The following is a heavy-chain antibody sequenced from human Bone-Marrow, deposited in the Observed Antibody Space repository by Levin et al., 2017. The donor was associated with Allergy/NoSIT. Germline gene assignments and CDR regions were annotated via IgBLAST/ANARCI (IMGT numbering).Heavy chain of an antibody. CDR3: AKERYSSGWSDSFDY. CDR2: VSGSGANT. V-gene: IGHV3-23*01. Sequence: RAGGSLRLSCAASGFTFTNYGMSWVRQAPGKGLEWVSSVSGSGANTFYADSVKGRFTISRDNSKNTLYLHMNSLRAEDTAVYYCAKERYSSGWSDSFDYWGQGTLVTVSS. CDR1: GFTFTNYG. D-gene: IGHD6-19*01. J-gene: IGHJ4*02.